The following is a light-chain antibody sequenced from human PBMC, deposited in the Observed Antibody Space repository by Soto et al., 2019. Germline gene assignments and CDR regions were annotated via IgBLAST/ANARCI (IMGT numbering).Light chain of an antibody. CDR1: SSDVGAYNY. Sequence: QSALTQPPSASGSPGQSVTISCTGTSSDVGAYNYVSWYQQHAGKAPKLVIYEVTKRPSGVPDRFSGSKSANTASLTVSGRQAEEEADDYCSSFAASNTWVFGGGTKLTVL. CDR2: EVT. CDR3: SSFAASNTWV. J-gene: IGLJ3*02. V-gene: IGLV2-8*01.